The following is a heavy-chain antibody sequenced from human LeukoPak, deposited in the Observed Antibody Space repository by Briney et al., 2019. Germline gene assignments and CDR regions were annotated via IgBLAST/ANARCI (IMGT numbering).Heavy chain of an antibody. Sequence: PSETLSLTCTVSGGSISSYYWSWIRQPAGKGLEWIGRIYTSGSTNYNPSLKSRVTMSVDTSKNQFSLKLSSVTAADTAVYYCATYYYDNSGYYDGEGAEYFQHWGQGTLVTVSS. J-gene: IGHJ1*01. D-gene: IGHD3-22*01. CDR3: ATYYYDNSGYYDGEGAEYFQH. CDR2: IYTSGST. CDR1: GGSISSYY. V-gene: IGHV4-4*07.